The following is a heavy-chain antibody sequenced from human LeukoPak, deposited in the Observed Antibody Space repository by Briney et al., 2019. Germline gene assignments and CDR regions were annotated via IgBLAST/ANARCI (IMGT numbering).Heavy chain of an antibody. D-gene: IGHD6-19*01. CDR3: ARERYGTGWYSDY. J-gene: IGHJ4*02. CDR2: IYTSGST. V-gene: IGHV4-4*07. CDR1: GGSISSDS. Sequence: SETLSLTCTVSGGSISSDSWSWIRQPAGKGLEWIGRIYTSGSTDCNPSFKSRVTMSVDTSNNQFSLKLSSVTAADTAVYYCARERYGTGWYSDYWGQGTLVTVSS.